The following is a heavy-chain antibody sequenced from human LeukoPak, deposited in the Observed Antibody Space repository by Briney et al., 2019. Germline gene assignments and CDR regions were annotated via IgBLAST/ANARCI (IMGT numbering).Heavy chain of an antibody. CDR2: INDGGYNT. Sequence: PGGSLRLSCAASGFTFSNYDMNWDRQAPGKGPEWVSAINDGGYNTYYADSVRGRFTISRDNAKNTLYLQMNSLRAEDTAVYYCAKKETVVSPGNYFDHWGQGTLVTVSS. CDR3: AKKETVVSPGNYFDH. D-gene: IGHD4-23*01. CDR1: GFTFSNYD. J-gene: IGHJ4*02. V-gene: IGHV3-23*01.